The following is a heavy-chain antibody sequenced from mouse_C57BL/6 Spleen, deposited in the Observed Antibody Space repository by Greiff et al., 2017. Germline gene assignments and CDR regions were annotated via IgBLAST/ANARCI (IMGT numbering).Heavy chain of an antibody. Sequence: EVQLQQSGPELVKPGASVKISCKASGYTFTDYYMNWVKQSHGKSLEWIGDINPNNGGTSYNQKFKGKATLTVDKSSSTAYMELRSLTSEDSAVDYCARSTLITTVVDWYFDVWGTGTTVTVSS. J-gene: IGHJ1*03. V-gene: IGHV1-26*01. D-gene: IGHD1-1*01. CDR2: INPNNGGT. CDR1: GYTFTDYY. CDR3: ARSTLITTVVDWYFDV.